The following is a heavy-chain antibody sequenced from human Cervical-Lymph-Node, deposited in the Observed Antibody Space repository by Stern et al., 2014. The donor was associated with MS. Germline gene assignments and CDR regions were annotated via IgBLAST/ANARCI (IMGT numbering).Heavy chain of an antibody. V-gene: IGHV5-51*01. CDR2: IYPGDSDT. CDR1: GYSFTSYW. CDR3: ARHLFPSDSSGWYGY. D-gene: IGHD6-19*01. Sequence: EVQLVESGAEVKKPGESLKISCKGSGYSFTSYWIGWVRQMPGKGLEWMGTIYPGDSDTRYSPSFQGQGTISADKSISTAYLQWSSLKASDTAMYYCARHLFPSDSSGWYGYWGQGTLVTVSS. J-gene: IGHJ4*02.